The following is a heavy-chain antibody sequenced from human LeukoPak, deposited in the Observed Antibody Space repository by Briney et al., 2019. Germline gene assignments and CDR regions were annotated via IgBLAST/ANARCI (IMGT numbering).Heavy chain of an antibody. CDR3: AKSNGYGLVDI. V-gene: IGHV4-59*12. D-gene: IGHD3-10*01. J-gene: IGHJ3*02. Sequence: PGGSLRLSCAASGFTFSSYEMNWVRQAPGKGLEWIGNIFYSGSTYYSPSLRSRVTISLDTSRNQFSLKLNSVTAADTAVYYCAKSNGYGLVDIWGQGTMVTVSS. CDR2: IFYSGST. CDR1: GFTFSSYE.